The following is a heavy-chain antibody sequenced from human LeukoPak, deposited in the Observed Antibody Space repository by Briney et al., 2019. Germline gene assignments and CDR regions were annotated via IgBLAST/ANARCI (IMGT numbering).Heavy chain of an antibody. J-gene: IGHJ4*02. CDR1: GFTFDTYS. V-gene: IGHV3-21*01. CDR3: ARVPGATWLEDY. Sequence: GGSLRLSCAASGFTFDTYSMNWVRQAPGKGLEWVSSISSSSSYIYYADSVKGRFTISRDNAKNSLYLQMNSLRAEDTAVYYCARVPGATWLEDYWGQGTLVTVS. CDR2: ISSSSSYI. D-gene: IGHD3-9*01.